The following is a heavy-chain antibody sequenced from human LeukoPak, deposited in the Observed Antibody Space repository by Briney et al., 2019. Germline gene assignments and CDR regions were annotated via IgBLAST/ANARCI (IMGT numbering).Heavy chain of an antibody. Sequence: SQTLSLTCAISGDSVSSNSAAWNWIRQSPSRGLEWLGRTYYRSKWYNDYAVSVKSRITINPDTSKNQFSLQLNSVTPEDTAVYYCARIAETYYYDSSGYYDAFDIWGQGTMVTVSS. CDR1: GDSVSSNSAA. V-gene: IGHV6-1*01. J-gene: IGHJ3*02. CDR3: ARIAETYYYDSSGYYDAFDI. D-gene: IGHD3-22*01. CDR2: TYYRSKWYN.